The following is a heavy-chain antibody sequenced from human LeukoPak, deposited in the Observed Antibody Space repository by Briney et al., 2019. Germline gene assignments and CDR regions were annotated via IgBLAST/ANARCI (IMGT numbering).Heavy chain of an antibody. D-gene: IGHD3-3*01. CDR3: AKDWTDFWSGYTTPTFDY. V-gene: IGHV3-30*02. J-gene: IGHJ4*02. Sequence: HPGGSLRLSCAASGFTFSSYGMHWVRQAPGKGLEWVAYIQYDGSNEQYADSVKGRFTISRDNSKNTLYLQMNSLRAEDTAVYYCAKDWTDFWSGYTTPTFDYWGQGTLVTVSS. CDR1: GFTFSSYG. CDR2: IQYDGSNE.